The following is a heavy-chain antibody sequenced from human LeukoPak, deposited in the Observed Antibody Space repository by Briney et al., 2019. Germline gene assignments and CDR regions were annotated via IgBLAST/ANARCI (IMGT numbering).Heavy chain of an antibody. D-gene: IGHD6-13*01. CDR1: GGSISSYY. V-gene: IGHV4-59*01. CDR2: IYYSGST. J-gene: IGHJ4*02. CDR3: ARLRKYSSSRYYFDY. Sequence: PSETLSLTCTVSGGSISSYYWSWLRQPPGKGLEWIGYIYYSGSTNYNPSLKSRVTISVDTSKNQFSLKLSSVTAADTAVYYCARLRKYSSSRYYFDYWGQGTLVTVSS.